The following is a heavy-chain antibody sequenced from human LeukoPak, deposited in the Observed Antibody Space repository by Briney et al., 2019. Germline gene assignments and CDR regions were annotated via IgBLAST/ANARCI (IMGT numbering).Heavy chain of an antibody. CDR2: MHYDRRNK. D-gene: IGHD6-19*01. V-gene: IGHV3-30*02. Sequence: GRSLRLSCAASGVIFSDYDMRWVRQAPGKGLEWVAFMHYDRRNKYYADSVKGRFTISRDNSRNTLYLDMNNLRGEDSAVYFCARDPEQSLAVAHLDYWLQGTLVTVAS. CDR1: GVIFSDYD. CDR3: ARDPEQSLAVAHLDY. J-gene: IGHJ4*02.